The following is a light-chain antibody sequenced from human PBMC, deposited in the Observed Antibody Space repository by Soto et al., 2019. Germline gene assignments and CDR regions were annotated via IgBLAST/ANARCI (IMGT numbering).Light chain of an antibody. Sequence: DIQMTQSPSTLSASVGDRVTITCRASQSISNWLAWYQQKPGKAPNLLIFDASSLESGVPSRFSGSGSGTDFTLTISSLEPEDFAVYYCQHHSNGPPITFGQGTRLEIK. CDR3: QHHSNGPPIT. J-gene: IGKJ5*01. CDR1: QSISNW. CDR2: DAS. V-gene: IGKV1-5*01.